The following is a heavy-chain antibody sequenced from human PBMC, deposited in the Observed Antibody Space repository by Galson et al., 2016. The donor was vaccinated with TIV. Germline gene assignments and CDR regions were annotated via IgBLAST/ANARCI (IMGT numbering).Heavy chain of an antibody. CDR1: GYTFTKYG. CDR2: ISAYMGDT. CDR3: AREGEINWNDQAGLNY. Sequence: SVKVSCKASGYTFTKYGYSWVRQAPGQGLEWLGWISAYMGDTNSAQKFQARVTMTTDTATSTVYMELRSLRSDDTAVYYGAREGEINWNDQAGLNYWGEGTLVTASS. D-gene: IGHD1-20*01. J-gene: IGHJ4*02. V-gene: IGHV1-18*01.